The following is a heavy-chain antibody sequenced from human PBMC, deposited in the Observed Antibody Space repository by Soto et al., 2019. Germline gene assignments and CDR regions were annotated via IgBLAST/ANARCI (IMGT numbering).Heavy chain of an antibody. CDR1: GFTFRRHG. V-gene: IGHV3-33*01. CDR3: ARWSNHKVVDP. Sequence: QEQLVESGGGVVQPGMSLRLSCEGSGFTFRRHGMHWVRQSPGKGLEWLAVIWYDGSEQYYADSVKGRFTISRDKSKNMLYVQLNTLTAKDTAVYYCARWSNHKVVDPWGQGTMVTVS. D-gene: IGHD3-3*01. CDR2: IWYDGSEQ. J-gene: IGHJ5*02.